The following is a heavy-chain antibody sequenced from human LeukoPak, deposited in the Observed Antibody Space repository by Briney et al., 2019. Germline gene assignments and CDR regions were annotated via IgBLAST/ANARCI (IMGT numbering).Heavy chain of an antibody. Sequence: GESLKISCKGSGYSFTSYWIGWVRQMPGKGLEWMGIIYPGDSDTRYSPSLQGQVTISADKSISTAYLQWSSLKASDTAMYYCARSLSLMGSGWYRNWFDPWGQGTLVTVSS. J-gene: IGHJ5*02. D-gene: IGHD6-19*01. V-gene: IGHV5-51*01. CDR2: IYPGDSDT. CDR3: ARSLSLMGSGWYRNWFDP. CDR1: GYSFTSYW.